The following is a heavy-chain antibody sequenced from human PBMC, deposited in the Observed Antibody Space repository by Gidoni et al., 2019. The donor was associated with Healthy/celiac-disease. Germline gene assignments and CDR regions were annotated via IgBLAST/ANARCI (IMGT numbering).Heavy chain of an antibody. CDR2: ISGSGGST. D-gene: IGHD4-17*01. V-gene: IGHV3-23*01. CDR3: VKDDYGDYGE. J-gene: IGHJ4*02. Sequence: EVQLLESGGGLVQPGGSLRLSCAASGFTFSSYAMSWVRQAPGKGLEWVSSISGSGGSTYYADSVKSRFTISRDNSKNTLYLQMNSLRAEDTAVYYCVKDDYGDYGEWGQGTLVTVSS. CDR1: GFTFSSYA.